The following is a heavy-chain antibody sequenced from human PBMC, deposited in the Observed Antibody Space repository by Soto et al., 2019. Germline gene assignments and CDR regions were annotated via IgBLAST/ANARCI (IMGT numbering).Heavy chain of an antibody. CDR2: IIPIFGTA. CDR1: GGTFSSYA. CDR3: AREDYGGNSGGVIGMDV. Sequence: ASVKVSCKASGGTFSSYAISWVRQAPGQGLEWMGGIIPIFGTANYAQKFQGRVTITADESTSTAYMELSSLRSEDTAVYYCAREDYGGNSGGVIGMDVWGQGTTVTVSS. D-gene: IGHD4-17*01. J-gene: IGHJ6*02. V-gene: IGHV1-69*13.